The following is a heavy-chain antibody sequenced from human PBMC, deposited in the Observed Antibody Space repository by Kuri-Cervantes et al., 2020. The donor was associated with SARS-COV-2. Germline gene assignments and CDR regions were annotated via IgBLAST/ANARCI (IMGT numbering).Heavy chain of an antibody. J-gene: IGHJ3*01. V-gene: IGHV3-7*03. CDR2: IKQDGSEK. CDR1: GFTFSSYW. CDR3: AKIAHVVVIAGAFDL. D-gene: IGHD2-21*01. Sequence: GGSLRLFCAAFGFTFSSYWMSWVRQAPGKGLEWVANIKQDGSEKYYVDSVKGRFTISRDNAKNSLYLQMNSLRAEDTAVYYCAKIAHVVVIAGAFDLWGQGTMVTVSS.